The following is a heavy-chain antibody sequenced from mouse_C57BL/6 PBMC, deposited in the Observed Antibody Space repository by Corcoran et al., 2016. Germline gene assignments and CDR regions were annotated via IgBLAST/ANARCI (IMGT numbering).Heavy chain of an antibody. D-gene: IGHD2-3*01. CDR2: IYPGSGNT. CDR3: ARYGYYALCY. CDR1: GYTFTDYY. J-gene: IGHJ2*01. Sequence: QVQLKQSGAELVRPGASVKLSCKASGYTFTDYYINWVKQRPGQGLEWIARIYPGSGNTYYNEKFKGKATLTAEKSSSTAYMQLSSLTSEDSAVYFCARYGYYALCYWGQGTTLTVSS. V-gene: IGHV1-76*01.